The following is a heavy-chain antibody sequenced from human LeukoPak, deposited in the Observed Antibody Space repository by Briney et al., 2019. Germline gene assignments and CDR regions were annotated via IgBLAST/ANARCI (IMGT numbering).Heavy chain of an antibody. V-gene: IGHV3-30*18. J-gene: IGHJ4*02. CDR3: AKDGGDYFDY. CDR1: GFTFSSFA. D-gene: IGHD3-10*01. CDR2: ISYDGSNK. Sequence: GGSLRLSCAASGFTFSSFAMNRVRQAPGKGLEWVAVISYDGSNKYYVDSVKGRFTISRDNSKNTLYLQMNSLTTEDTAVFYCAKDGGDYFDYWGQGTLVTVSS.